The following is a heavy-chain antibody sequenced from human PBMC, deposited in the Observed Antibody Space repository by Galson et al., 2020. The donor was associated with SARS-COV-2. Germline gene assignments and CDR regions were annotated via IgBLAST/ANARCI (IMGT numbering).Heavy chain of an antibody. Sequence: SVKVSCKASGFTFTSSAVQWVRQARGPRLEWIGWIVVGSGNTNYAQKFQERVTITRDMSTSTAYMELSSLRSEDTAVYYCAAPSCSSTSCYDAFDIWGQGTMVTVSS. J-gene: IGHJ3*02. CDR1: GFTFTSSA. D-gene: IGHD2-2*01. V-gene: IGHV1-58*01. CDR2: IVVGSGNT. CDR3: AAPSCSSTSCYDAFDI.